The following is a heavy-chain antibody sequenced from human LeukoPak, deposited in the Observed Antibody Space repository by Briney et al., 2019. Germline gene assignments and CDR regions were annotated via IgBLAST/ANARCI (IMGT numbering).Heavy chain of an antibody. CDR2: INSDGSST. V-gene: IGHV3-74*01. J-gene: IGHJ4*02. Sequence: PGGSLRLSCAASGFTFSSYWMHWVRQAPGKGLVWVSRINSDGSSTIHADSVKGRFTISRDNSKNTLYLQMNSLRAEDTAVYYCASLILDTSMWWGQGTLVTVSS. CDR3: ASLILDTSMW. D-gene: IGHD5-18*01. CDR1: GFTFSSYW.